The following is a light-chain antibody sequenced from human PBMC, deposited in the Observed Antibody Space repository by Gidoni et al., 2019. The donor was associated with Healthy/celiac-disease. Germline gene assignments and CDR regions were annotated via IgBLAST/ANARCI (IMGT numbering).Light chain of an antibody. CDR1: QCVSSY. CDR2: DAS. CDR3: QQRSTWPPSYP. Sequence: DSVVTQSTATLSLSPGDSATLSCSASQCVSSYIACYQQTPGQAPRLLIYDASNRAPGIPARFRGRGSGTDFTLTIRSLEPEDFAVYYCQQRSTWPPSYPFGQGTKLEIK. J-gene: IGKJ2*01. V-gene: IGKV3-11*01.